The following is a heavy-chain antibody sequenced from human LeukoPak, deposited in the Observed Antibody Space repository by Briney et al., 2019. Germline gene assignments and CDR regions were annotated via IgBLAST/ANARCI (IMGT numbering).Heavy chain of an antibody. CDR1: GFRFSGYG. V-gene: IGHV3-30*02. CDR3: AKDAGYNYAYSFDY. CDR2: IRSGGSDQ. D-gene: IGHD5-18*01. J-gene: IGHJ4*02. Sequence: GGSLRLSCAASGFRFSGYGMHWVRQAPGKGLEWVAFIRSGGSDQNYADSVKGRFTISRDKSKNTLYLQLNSLRADDTAVYYCAKDAGYNYAYSFDYWGQGTLLTVSS.